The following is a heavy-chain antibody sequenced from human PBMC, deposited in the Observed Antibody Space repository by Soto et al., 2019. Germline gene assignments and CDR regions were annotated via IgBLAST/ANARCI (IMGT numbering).Heavy chain of an antibody. CDR3: AKDQMEYNWNDGPTELFDY. Sequence: PGGSLRLSCAASGFTISSHWMHWVRQAPGKGLVWVSRVNGGGSSTSYADSVKGRFTISRDNSKNTLYLQMNSLRAEDTAVYYCAKDQMEYNWNDGPTELFDYWGQGTLVTVSS. CDR1: GFTISSHW. D-gene: IGHD1-20*01. V-gene: IGHV3-74*01. CDR2: VNGGGSST. J-gene: IGHJ4*02.